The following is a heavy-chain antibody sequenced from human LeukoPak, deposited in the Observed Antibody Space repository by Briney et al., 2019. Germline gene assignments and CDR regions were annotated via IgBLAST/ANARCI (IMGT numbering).Heavy chain of an antibody. CDR1: GGSISSYY. CDR3: ARAPINCSSTSCSNNWFDP. D-gene: IGHD2-2*01. Sequence: PSETLSLTCTVSGGSISSYYWSWIRQPPGKGLEWIGEINHSGSTNYNPSLKSRVTISVDTSKNQFSLKLSSVTAADTAVYYCARAPINCSSTSCSNNWFDPWGQETLVTVSS. V-gene: IGHV4-34*01. CDR2: INHSGST. J-gene: IGHJ5*02.